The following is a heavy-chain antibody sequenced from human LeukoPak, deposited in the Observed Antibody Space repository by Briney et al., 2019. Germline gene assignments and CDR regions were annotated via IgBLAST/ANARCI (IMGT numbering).Heavy chain of an antibody. CDR1: GFTFSSYA. CDR3: AKNGGIYDYVWGSYRYYFDY. V-gene: IGHV3-23*01. CDR2: ISGSGGST. J-gene: IGHJ4*02. Sequence: AGGSLRLSCAASGFTFSSYAMSWVRQAPGKGREWVSAISGSGGSTYYADSVKGRFTISRDNSKNTLYLQMNSLRAEDTAVYYCAKNGGIYDYVWGSYRYYFDYWGQGTLVTVSS. D-gene: IGHD3-16*02.